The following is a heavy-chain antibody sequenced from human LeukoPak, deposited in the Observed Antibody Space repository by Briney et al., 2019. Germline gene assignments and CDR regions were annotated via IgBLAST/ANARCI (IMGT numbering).Heavy chain of an antibody. J-gene: IGHJ4*02. CDR2: ITGSGGDI. D-gene: IGHD3-22*01. Sequence: PGGSLRLSCVASGFTFSSYEMNWVRQAPGKGLEWVSYITGSGGDISYADSVKGRFTISRDNAKNSLYLQMNSLRAEDTAVYYCARGSYYYDTTVYYASDFWGQGTLVTVSS. V-gene: IGHV3-48*03. CDR3: ARGSYYYDTTVYYASDF. CDR1: GFTFSSYE.